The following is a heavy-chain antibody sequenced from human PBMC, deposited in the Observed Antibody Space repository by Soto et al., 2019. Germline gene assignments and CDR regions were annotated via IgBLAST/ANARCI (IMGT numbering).Heavy chain of an antibody. Sequence: GGSLRLSCAASGFTFSSYAMHWVRQAPGKGLEWVAVISYDGSNKYYADSVKGRFTISRDNSKNTLYLQMNSLRAEDTAVYYCARDIRFSNYFDYWGQGTLVTVS. CDR3: ARDIRFSNYFDY. CDR1: GFTFSSYA. J-gene: IGHJ4*02. V-gene: IGHV3-30-3*01. CDR2: ISYDGSNK. D-gene: IGHD3-3*01.